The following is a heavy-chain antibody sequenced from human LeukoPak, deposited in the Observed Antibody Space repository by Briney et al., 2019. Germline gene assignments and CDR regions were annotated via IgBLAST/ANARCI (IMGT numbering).Heavy chain of an antibody. V-gene: IGHV1-2*02. CDR1: GYTLTGYY. Sequence: ASVKVSCKASGYTLTGYYMHWVRQAPGQGLEWMGWINPNSGGTNYAQKFQGRVTMTRDTSISTAYMELSRLRSDDTAVYYCARRSYGSGSYYMSYNWFDPWGQGTLVTVSS. J-gene: IGHJ5*02. D-gene: IGHD3-10*01. CDR2: INPNSGGT. CDR3: ARRSYGSGSYYMSYNWFDP.